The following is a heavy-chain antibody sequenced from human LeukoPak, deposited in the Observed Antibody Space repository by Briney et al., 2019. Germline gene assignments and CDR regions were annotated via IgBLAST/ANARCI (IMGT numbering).Heavy chain of an antibody. J-gene: IGHJ4*02. CDR2: IYSDGST. CDR1: GFTIRSNY. V-gene: IGHV3-66*01. Sequence: PGGSLRLSCAAFGFTIRSNYMSWVRQAPGKGLEWVSIIYSDGSTYYADSVKGRFTISRDSSKNTLFLQMNNLRGDDTAVYYCARGQGANYYPDYWGQGTLVTVSS. CDR3: ARGQGANYYPDY. D-gene: IGHD4/OR15-4a*01.